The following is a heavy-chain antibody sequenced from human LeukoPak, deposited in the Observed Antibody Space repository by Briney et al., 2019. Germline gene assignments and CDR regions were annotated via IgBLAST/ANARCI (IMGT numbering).Heavy chain of an antibody. CDR2: ISHDVKTT. Sequence: GGSLRLSCVASGFSFSDSVIHWVRQAPGKGLEWVAVISHDVKTTYYADSAKGRFTISRDNSKNTLYLQMNSLRAEDTAVYYCAKDISGSYVCDYWGQGTLVTVSS. V-gene: IGHV3-30*04. D-gene: IGHD3-16*01. CDR3: AKDISGSYVCDY. J-gene: IGHJ4*02. CDR1: GFSFSDSV.